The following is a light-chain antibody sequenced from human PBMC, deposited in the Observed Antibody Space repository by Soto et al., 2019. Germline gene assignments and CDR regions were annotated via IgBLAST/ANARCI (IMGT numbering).Light chain of an antibody. V-gene: IGKV3D-15*01. CDR1: QSVSSK. CDR2: GAS. J-gene: IGKJ3*01. CDR3: QQYNAWPLT. Sequence: ETVMTQSPATLSVSPGERATLSCRASQSVSSKLAWYQQKPGQAPRLLIYGASTRATDIPARFSGSGSGTEFTLTISSLLSEDFAVYFCQQYNAWPLTFGPGTKVDIK.